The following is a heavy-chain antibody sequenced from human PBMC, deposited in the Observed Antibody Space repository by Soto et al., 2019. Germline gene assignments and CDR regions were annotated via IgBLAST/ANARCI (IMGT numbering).Heavy chain of an antibody. CDR2: INHSGST. V-gene: IGHV4-34*01. Sequence: SETLSLTCAVYGGSFSGYYWSWIRQPPGKELEWIGEINHSGSTNYNPSLKSRVTISVETSKNQFSLKLSSVTAADTAVYYCSGGSDSNFYYYYMDVWGKGTTVTVS. D-gene: IGHD4-4*01. CDR3: SGGSDSNFYYYYMDV. CDR1: GGSFSGYY. J-gene: IGHJ6*03.